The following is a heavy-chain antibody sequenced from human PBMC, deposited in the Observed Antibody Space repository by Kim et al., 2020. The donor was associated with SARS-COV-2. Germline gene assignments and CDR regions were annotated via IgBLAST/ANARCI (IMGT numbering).Heavy chain of an antibody. CDR3: AKLKDMLQGVNYFDS. J-gene: IGHJ4*02. CDR2: IGGSGERT. D-gene: IGHD2-15*01. CDR1: GFTFSRQA. V-gene: IGHV3-23*01. Sequence: GGSLRLSCAASGFTFSRQAMAWVRQAPGKGLEWVSAIGGSGERTYYAESVKGRFIMSRDISKNTIYLQMSSLRAEDTAIYYCAKLKDMLQGVNYFDSWGQGTLVTVSA.